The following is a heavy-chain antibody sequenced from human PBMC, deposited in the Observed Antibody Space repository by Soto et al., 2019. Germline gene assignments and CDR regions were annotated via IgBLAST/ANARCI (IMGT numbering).Heavy chain of an antibody. Sequence: QEQLVQSGAEVKKSGSSVKVSCKDTGGLFSSYAVSWVRQAPGQGLEWMGGIIPVFDTVYYGQKFQGRVTITADESTNTAYRELSSLISEDTAMYYRARGGSGYVWFIAFWGQGPLFTVSS. CDR3: ARGGSGYVWFIAF. V-gene: IGHV1-69*01. D-gene: IGHD3-22*01. CDR1: GGLFSSYA. J-gene: IGHJ4*02. CDR2: IIPVFDTV.